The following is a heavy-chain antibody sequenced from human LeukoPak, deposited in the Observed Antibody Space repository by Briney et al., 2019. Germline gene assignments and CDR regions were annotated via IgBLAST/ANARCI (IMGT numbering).Heavy chain of an antibody. D-gene: IGHD4-23*01. Sequence: GGSLRLSCAASGFTFSNLWMSWVRQAPGKGLKWVANIKQDGSEKYYVDSVKGRFTISRDNAQNSLYLQMNSLGAEDTAVYYCARGRPHGNDYWGQGTLVTVSS. V-gene: IGHV3-7*01. J-gene: IGHJ4*02. CDR2: IKQDGSEK. CDR1: GFTFSNLW. CDR3: ARGRPHGNDY.